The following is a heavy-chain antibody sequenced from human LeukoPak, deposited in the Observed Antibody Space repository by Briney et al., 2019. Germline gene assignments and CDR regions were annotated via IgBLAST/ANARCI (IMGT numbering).Heavy chain of an antibody. J-gene: IGHJ4*02. CDR3: ARVPGQPYYYGSGRVDY. CDR1: GFTFSSYG. CDR2: IRYDGSNK. Sequence: GGSLRLSCAASGFTFSSYGMHWVRQAPGKGLEWVAFIRYDGSNKYYADSVKGRFTISRDNSKNTLYLQMNSLRAEDTAVYYCARVPGQPYYYGSGRVDYWGQGTLVTVSS. D-gene: IGHD3-10*01. V-gene: IGHV3-30*02.